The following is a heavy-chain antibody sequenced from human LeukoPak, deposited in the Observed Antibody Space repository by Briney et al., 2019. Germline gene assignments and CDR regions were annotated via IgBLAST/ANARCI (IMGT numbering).Heavy chain of an antibody. CDR1: GSTFSSDA. J-gene: IGHJ4*02. Sequence: ASVKVSCKASGSTFSSDAISWVRQAPGQGLEWMRGFIPIFGTTNFAQKFRGRVTITADESTGTAYMELSSLRSDDTAMYYCARHQEAAAASGYFDYWGQGTLVTVSS. V-gene: IGHV1-69*13. CDR2: FIPIFGTT. CDR3: ARHQEAAAASGYFDY. D-gene: IGHD2-2*01.